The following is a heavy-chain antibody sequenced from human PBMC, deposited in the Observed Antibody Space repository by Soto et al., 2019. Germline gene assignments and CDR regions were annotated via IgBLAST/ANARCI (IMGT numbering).Heavy chain of an antibody. CDR1: GYTFTSYG. CDR2: ISAYNGNT. V-gene: IGHV1-18*01. CDR3: ARSLWKQLDPDDAFEF. J-gene: IGHJ3*01. Sequence: QVQLVQSGAEVKKPGASVKVSCKASGYTFTSYGISWVRQAPGQGLEWMGWISAYNGNTNYAQKLQGRGTTTTETPTGTAYMELRSLRPDDTAVYYCARSLWKQLDPDDAFEFWGQGTMVTVSS. D-gene: IGHD6-13*01.